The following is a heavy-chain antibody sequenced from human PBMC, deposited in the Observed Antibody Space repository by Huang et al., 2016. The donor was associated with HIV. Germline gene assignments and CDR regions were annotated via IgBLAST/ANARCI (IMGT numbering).Heavy chain of an antibody. CDR2: IVPLLSAT. CDR1: GGTFNTLA. D-gene: IGHD6-13*01. Sequence: VQLTQSGPEVKRPGSSVRVACTASGGTFNTLAFNWVRQAPGQGLEYVGGIVPLLSATNYAQRFRDRVTISADKSSRTLYLEVRGLSMADTAVFYCAREGETWYGRPTAAFEVWGQGTTVTVSS. V-gene: IGHV1-69*14. J-gene: IGHJ3*01. CDR3: AREGETWYGRPTAAFEV.